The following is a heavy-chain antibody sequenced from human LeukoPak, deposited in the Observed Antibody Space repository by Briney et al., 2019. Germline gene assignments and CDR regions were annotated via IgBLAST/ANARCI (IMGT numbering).Heavy chain of an antibody. D-gene: IGHD3-22*01. CDR1: GYTFTSYG. Sequence: ASVKVSCKASGYTFTSYGISWVRRAPGQGLEWMGWISAYNGNTNYAQKLQGRVTMTTDTSTSTAYMELRSLRSDDTAVYYCARDYYDSSGYRYFDLWGRGTLVTVSS. V-gene: IGHV1-18*01. CDR2: ISAYNGNT. J-gene: IGHJ2*01. CDR3: ARDYYDSSGYRYFDL.